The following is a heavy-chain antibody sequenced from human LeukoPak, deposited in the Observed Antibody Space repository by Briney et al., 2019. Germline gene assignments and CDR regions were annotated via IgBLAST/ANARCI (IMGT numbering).Heavy chain of an antibody. CDR3: AKPGDDYGDSGYFDY. V-gene: IGHV3-33*06. J-gene: IGHJ4*02. Sequence: HSGGSLRLSCAASGFTFSSYGMHWVRQAPGKGLEWVAVIWYDGSNKYYADSVKGRFTISRDNSKNTLYLQMNSLRAEDTAVYYCAKPGDDYGDSGYFDYWGQGTLVTVSS. CDR1: GFTFSSYG. D-gene: IGHD4-17*01. CDR2: IWYDGSNK.